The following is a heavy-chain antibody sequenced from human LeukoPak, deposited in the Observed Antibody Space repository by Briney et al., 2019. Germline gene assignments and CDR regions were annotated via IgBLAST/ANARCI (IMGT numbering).Heavy chain of an antibody. CDR3: AKVTTLGLFDY. J-gene: IGHJ4*02. D-gene: IGHD7-27*01. CDR2: ISSSGGST. CDR1: GFTFSSYA. Sequence: PGASLRLSCAASGFTFSSYAMNWVRQAPGKGLEWVSAISSSGGSTYYADSVKGRFTISRDNSKNTLYLQMDSLRAEDTAVYSCAKVTTLGLFDYWGQGTLVTVSS. V-gene: IGHV3-23*01.